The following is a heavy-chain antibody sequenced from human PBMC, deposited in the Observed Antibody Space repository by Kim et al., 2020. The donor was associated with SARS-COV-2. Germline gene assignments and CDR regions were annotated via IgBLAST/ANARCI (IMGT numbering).Heavy chain of an antibody. V-gene: IGHV3-30*03. Sequence: GKGRFTISRDNSKNTLYLQMNSLRAEDTAVYYCAILSYYYDSSGPNDDYWGQGTLVTVSS. D-gene: IGHD3-22*01. J-gene: IGHJ4*02. CDR3: AILSYYYDSSGPNDDY.